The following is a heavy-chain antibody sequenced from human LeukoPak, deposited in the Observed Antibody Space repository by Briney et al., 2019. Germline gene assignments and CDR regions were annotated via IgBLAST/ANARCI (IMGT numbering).Heavy chain of an antibody. CDR2: INPNSGGT. D-gene: IGHD1-1*01. J-gene: IGHJ5*02. V-gene: IGHV1-2*02. CDR3: ARGVHANGFDP. Sequence: ASVKVSCKASGYTFTGYYMHWVRQAPGQGLEWMGWINPNSGGTNYAQKFQGRVTITADKSTSTAYMELSSLRSEDTAVYYCARGVHANGFDPWGQGTLVTVSS. CDR1: GYTFTGYY.